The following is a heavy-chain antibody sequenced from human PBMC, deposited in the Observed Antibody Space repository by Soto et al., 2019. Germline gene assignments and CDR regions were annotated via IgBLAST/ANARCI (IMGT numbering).Heavy chain of an antibody. CDR1: GFTFSSYW. CDR2: IKQDGSEK. J-gene: IGHJ6*02. Sequence: EVQLVESGGGLVQPGGSLRLSCAASGFTFSSYWMSWVRQAPGKGLEWVANIKQDGSEKYYVDSVKGRFTISRDNAKNSLYLQMNSLRAEDTAVYYCAREGLRRVMSYYGMDVWGQGTTVTVSS. D-gene: IGHD3-10*01. CDR3: AREGLRRVMSYYGMDV. V-gene: IGHV3-7*04.